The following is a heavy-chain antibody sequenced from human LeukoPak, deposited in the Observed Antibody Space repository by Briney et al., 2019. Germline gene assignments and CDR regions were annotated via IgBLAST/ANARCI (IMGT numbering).Heavy chain of an antibody. CDR3: AREGSGYTYGYNDAFDL. Sequence: GGSLRLSCAASGFSVSTNYMSWVRQAPGKGLEWVSVIYSGDNTYYADSVKGRFTISRDNSKNTLYLQMSSLRVEDTAVYFCAREGSGYTYGYNDAFDLWGQGTMVPVSS. CDR2: IYSGDNT. CDR1: GFSVSTNY. D-gene: IGHD5-18*01. J-gene: IGHJ3*01. V-gene: IGHV3-53*01.